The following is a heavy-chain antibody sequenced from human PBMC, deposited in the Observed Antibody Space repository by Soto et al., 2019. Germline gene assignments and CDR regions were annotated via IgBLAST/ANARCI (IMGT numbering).Heavy chain of an antibody. V-gene: IGHV3-13*01. CDR2: IGTAGDT. CDR3: ARDRGFGELVA. D-gene: IGHD3-10*01. Sequence: EVQLVESGGGLVQPGGSLRLSCAASGFTFSSYDMHWVRQATGKGLEWVSAIGTAGDTYYPGSVKGRFTISRENAKNSLYLQMNSLRAGDTAVYYCARDRGFGELVAWGQGTLVTVSS. J-gene: IGHJ5*02. CDR1: GFTFSSYD.